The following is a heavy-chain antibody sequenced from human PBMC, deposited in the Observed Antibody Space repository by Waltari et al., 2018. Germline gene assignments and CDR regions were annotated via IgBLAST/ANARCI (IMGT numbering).Heavy chain of an antibody. Sequence: QVQLVESGGGVVQPGRSLRLSCAASGFTFSRFGMHWVRQAPGKGLEWLAVIWHDGSNEYYVASVKGRFTISRDNSKNTLYLQMNSLRAEDSAVYYCASQSTTLFDYWGQGTLVTVSS. CDR2: IWHDGSNE. V-gene: IGHV3-33*01. CDR1: GFTFSRFG. D-gene: IGHD2-15*01. J-gene: IGHJ4*02. CDR3: ASQSTTLFDY.